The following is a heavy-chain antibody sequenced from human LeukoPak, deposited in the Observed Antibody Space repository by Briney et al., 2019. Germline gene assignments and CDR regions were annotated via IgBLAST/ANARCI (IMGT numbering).Heavy chain of an antibody. D-gene: IGHD4-11*01. Sequence: GGSLRLSWAASGFTFSSYGMNWVRQAPGKGLEWVAVIWYDGSNKYYADSVKGRFTISRDNSKNTLYLQMNSLRAEDTAVYYCARTYSPEYGMDVWGQGTTVTVSS. CDR1: GFTFSSYG. CDR2: IWYDGSNK. CDR3: ARTYSPEYGMDV. V-gene: IGHV3-33*01. J-gene: IGHJ6*02.